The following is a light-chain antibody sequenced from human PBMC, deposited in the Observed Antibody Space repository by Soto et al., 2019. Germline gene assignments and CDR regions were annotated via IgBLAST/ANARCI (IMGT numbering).Light chain of an antibody. Sequence: EIVMTQSPATLSVSPGERATLSCRASQSVSSNLAWYRQKPGQAPRLLIYGASTRATGIPARFSGSGSGTEFTLTISSLQSEDFAVYYCQQYNNWPWTFGQGTKEDIK. CDR3: QQYNNWPWT. V-gene: IGKV3-15*01. CDR1: QSVSSN. J-gene: IGKJ1*01. CDR2: GAS.